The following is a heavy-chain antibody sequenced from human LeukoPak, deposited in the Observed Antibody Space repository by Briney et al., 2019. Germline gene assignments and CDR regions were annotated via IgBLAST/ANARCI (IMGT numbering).Heavy chain of an antibody. D-gene: IGHD6-19*01. CDR3: ARADTTGWSRPIAN. CDR1: GFTFSAYN. Sequence: GGSLRLSCGASGFTFSAYNIYWVRQAPGKGLEWVTFLSYDGTNEYYADSVKGRFTISRDNSKGMLYLQMNSLTTEDTAVYYCARADTTGWSRPIANWGQRALVVVSS. J-gene: IGHJ4*02. CDR2: LSYDGTNE. V-gene: IGHV3-30-3*01.